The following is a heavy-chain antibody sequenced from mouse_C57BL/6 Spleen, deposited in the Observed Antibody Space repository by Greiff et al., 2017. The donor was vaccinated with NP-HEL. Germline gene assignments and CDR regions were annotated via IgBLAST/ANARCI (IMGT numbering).Heavy chain of an antibody. CDR2: IDPSDSYT. CDR3: ARKGFTVVGAMDY. CDR1: GYTFTSYW. V-gene: IGHV1-69*01. J-gene: IGHJ4*01. D-gene: IGHD1-1*01. Sequence: VQLQQPGAELVMPGASVKLSCKASGYTFTSYWMHWVKQRPGQGLEWIGEIDPSDSYTNYNQKFKGKSTLTVDKSSSTAYMQLSSLTSEDSAVYYCARKGFTVVGAMDYWGQGTSVTVSS.